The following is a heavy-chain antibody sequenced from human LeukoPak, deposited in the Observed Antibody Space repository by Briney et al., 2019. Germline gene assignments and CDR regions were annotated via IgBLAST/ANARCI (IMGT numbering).Heavy chain of an antibody. Sequence: SETLSLTCTVSGGSISSYYWSWIRQPPGKGLEWIGYIYYSGSTNYNPSLKSRVTISVDKSKNQFSLKLSSVTVADTAVYYCARDLGDYDSSGFDYWGQGTLVTVSS. D-gene: IGHD3-22*01. CDR2: IYYSGST. V-gene: IGHV4-59*01. CDR1: GGSISSYY. J-gene: IGHJ4*02. CDR3: ARDLGDYDSSGFDY.